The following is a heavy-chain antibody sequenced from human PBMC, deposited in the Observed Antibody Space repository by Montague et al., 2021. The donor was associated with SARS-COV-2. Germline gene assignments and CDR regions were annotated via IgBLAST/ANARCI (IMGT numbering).Heavy chain of an antibody. CDR2: INHSGST. Sequence: SETLSLTCAVYGGSFSGYYWSWVRHPPGKGMEWNGEINHSGSTNTNPSLKSRVTISVDTSKNQFALKLSSVTAADTAVYYCVRVREYVSGTSWGMDVWGQGTTVTVSS. V-gene: IGHV4-34*01. J-gene: IGHJ6*02. CDR1: GGSFSGYY. D-gene: IGHD3-10*01. CDR3: VRVREYVSGTSWGMDV.